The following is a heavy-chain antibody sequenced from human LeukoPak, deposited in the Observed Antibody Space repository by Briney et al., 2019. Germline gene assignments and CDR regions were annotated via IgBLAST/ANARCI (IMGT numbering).Heavy chain of an antibody. Sequence: PSETLFLTCTVSGGSISSHTWSWIRKPQGKGLTWFGYIYYSGSTNYNPSLKSRVTISVDTSKNQFSLKLSSVTAADTAVYYCARGVRYGSGRGVDYWGQGTLVTVSS. CDR3: ARGVRYGSGRGVDY. J-gene: IGHJ4*02. CDR2: IYYSGST. V-gene: IGHV4-59*11. D-gene: IGHD3-10*01. CDR1: GGSISSHT.